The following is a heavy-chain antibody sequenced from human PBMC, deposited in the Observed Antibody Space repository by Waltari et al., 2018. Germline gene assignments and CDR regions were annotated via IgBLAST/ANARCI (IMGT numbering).Heavy chain of an antibody. CDR1: GYTFTGYY. J-gene: IGHJ3*02. CDR2: INPNSGGT. D-gene: IGHD3-22*01. CDR3: ARVYYYDSSGYFNDAFDI. Sequence: QVQLVQSGAEVKKPGASVKVSCKASGYTFTGYYMHWVRKAPGQGLEWMGWINPNSGGTNYAQKFQGRVTMTRDTSISTAYMELSRLRSDDTAVYYCARVYYYDSSGYFNDAFDIWGQGTMVTVSS. V-gene: IGHV1-2*02.